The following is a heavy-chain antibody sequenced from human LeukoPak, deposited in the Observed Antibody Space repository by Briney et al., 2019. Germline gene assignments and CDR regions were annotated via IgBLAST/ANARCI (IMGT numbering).Heavy chain of an antibody. Sequence: ASVKVSCKASGGTFSSYAISWVRQAPGQGLEWMGWIIPIFGTANYAQKFQGRVTITADESTSTAYMELSSLRSEDTAVYYCARVGEVAAQTEYYFDYWGQGTLVTVSS. CDR1: GGTFSSYA. J-gene: IGHJ4*02. D-gene: IGHD6-13*01. V-gene: IGHV1-69*13. CDR2: IIPIFGTA. CDR3: ARVGEVAAQTEYYFDY.